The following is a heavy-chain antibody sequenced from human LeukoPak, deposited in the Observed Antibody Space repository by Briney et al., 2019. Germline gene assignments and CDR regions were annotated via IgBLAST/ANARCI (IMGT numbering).Heavy chain of an antibody. V-gene: IGHV3-48*01. CDR2: ISTTSSTI. CDR3: ARDLSIGWFDP. D-gene: IGHD6-6*01. Sequence: GGSLRLSCAASGLTFGSYSLNWVRQAPGKGLEWISYISTTSSTIYYADSVKGRFTISRDNSKNTLYLQMNSLRAEDTAVYYCARDLSIGWFDPWGQGTLVTVSS. J-gene: IGHJ5*02. CDR1: GLTFGSYS.